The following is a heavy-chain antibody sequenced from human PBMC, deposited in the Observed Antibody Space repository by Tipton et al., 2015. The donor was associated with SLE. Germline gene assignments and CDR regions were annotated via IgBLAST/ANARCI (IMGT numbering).Heavy chain of an antibody. Sequence: TLSLTCAVSGYSISSGYYWGWIRQPPGKGLEWIGSIYRSGSTYYNPSLKSRVPISVDTSKNQFSLKLSSVTAADTAVYYCASSHSSSRNKADYWGQGTLVTVSS. CDR2: IYRSGST. CDR3: ASSHSSSRNKADY. J-gene: IGHJ4*02. CDR1: GYSISSGYY. D-gene: IGHD6-13*01. V-gene: IGHV4-38-2*01.